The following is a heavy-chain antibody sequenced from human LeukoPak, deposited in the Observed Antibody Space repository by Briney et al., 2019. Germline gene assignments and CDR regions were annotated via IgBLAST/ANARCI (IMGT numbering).Heavy chain of an antibody. Sequence: PSETLSLICTVSGGSISSYYWSWIRQPPGKGLEWIGYIYYSGTTNYNPSLKRRVTISVDTSKNQFSLKLSSVTAADTAVYYCARVGVTMDYYYYYMDVWGKGTTVTVSS. CDR3: ARVGVTMDYYYYYMDV. J-gene: IGHJ6*03. D-gene: IGHD3-10*01. V-gene: IGHV4-59*08. CDR2: IYYSGTT. CDR1: GGSISSYY.